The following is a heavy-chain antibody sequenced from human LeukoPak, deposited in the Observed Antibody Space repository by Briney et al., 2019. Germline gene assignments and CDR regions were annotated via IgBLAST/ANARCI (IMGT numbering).Heavy chain of an antibody. J-gene: IGHJ4*02. CDR2: IYYSGST. Sequence: SETLSLTCTVSGGSISSYYWSWIRQPPGNGLEWIGYIYYSGSTNYNPSLKSRVTISVDTSKNQFSLKLSSVTAADTAVYYCAREGHDYVWGSYRERYYFDYWGQGTLVTVSS. CDR1: GGSISSYY. V-gene: IGHV4-59*01. CDR3: AREGHDYVWGSYRERYYFDY. D-gene: IGHD3-16*01.